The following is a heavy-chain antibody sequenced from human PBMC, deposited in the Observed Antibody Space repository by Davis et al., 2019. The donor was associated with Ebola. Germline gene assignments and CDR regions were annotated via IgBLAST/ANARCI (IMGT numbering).Heavy chain of an antibody. CDR3: ANLKGENYYDSSGYYQFDY. V-gene: IGHV3-7*01. CDR2: IKQDGSEK. J-gene: IGHJ4*02. Sequence: PGGSLRLSCAASGFTFSSYWMSWVRQAPGKGLEWVANIKQDGSEKYYVDSVKGRFTISRDNAKNSLYLQMNSLRAEDTAVYYCANLKGENYYDSSGYYQFDYWGQGTLVTVSS. D-gene: IGHD3-22*01. CDR1: GFTFSSYW.